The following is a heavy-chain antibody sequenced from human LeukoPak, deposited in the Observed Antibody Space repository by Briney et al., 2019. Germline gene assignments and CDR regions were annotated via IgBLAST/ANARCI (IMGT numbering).Heavy chain of an antibody. CDR2: ISTSGSSI. CDR3: ATSRGSWPDYFDY. Sequence: GGSLRLSCAASGLTFSSYEMNWVRQAPGKGLEWVSYISTSGSSIYYADSVKGRLIISRDNAKNSLHLQMNSLRAEDTAVYYCATSRGSWPDYFDYWGQGTLVTVSS. V-gene: IGHV3-48*03. D-gene: IGHD6-13*01. CDR1: GLTFSSYE. J-gene: IGHJ4*02.